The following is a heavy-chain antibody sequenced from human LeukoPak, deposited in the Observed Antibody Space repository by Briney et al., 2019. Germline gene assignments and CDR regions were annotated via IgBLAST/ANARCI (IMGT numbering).Heavy chain of an antibody. CDR1: GGSISSGDYY. V-gene: IGHV4-30-4*08. CDR2: IYYNGST. D-gene: IGHD3-10*01. J-gene: IGHJ5*02. Sequence: SQTLSLTCTVSGGSISSGDYYWSWIRQPPGKGLEWIGYIYYNGSTYYNPSLKSRVTISVDTSKNQFSLKLSSVTAADTAVYNCARTSLGGAWFDPWGQGTLVTVSS. CDR3: ARTSLGGAWFDP.